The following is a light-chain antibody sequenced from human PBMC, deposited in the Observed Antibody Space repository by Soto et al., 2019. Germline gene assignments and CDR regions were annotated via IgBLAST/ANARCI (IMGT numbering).Light chain of an antibody. CDR3: QKYDTPPFT. J-gene: IGKJ3*01. CDR2: AAS. Sequence: DVQMTQSPSSLSASVGDTVTITCRASQGIAFYLAWFQQRPGKAPNLLISAASNLQSGVPSRFSGSGSGTDFTLTISSLQPEDVATYYCQKYDTPPFTFGPGTRVEVK. CDR1: QGIAFY. V-gene: IGKV1-27*01.